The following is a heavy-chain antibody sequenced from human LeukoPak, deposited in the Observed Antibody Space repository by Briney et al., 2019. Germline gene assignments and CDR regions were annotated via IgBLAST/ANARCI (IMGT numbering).Heavy chain of an antibody. Sequence: GGSLRLSCAASGFTFSSYSMNWVRQAPGKGLEWVSSISSSSSYIYYADSVKGRFTISRDNAKNTLYLQMNRLTVEDTAVYYCGRGMRDYYGLDYWGQGIPVTVSS. D-gene: IGHD3-10*01. CDR3: GRGMRDYYGLDY. CDR2: ISSSSSYI. V-gene: IGHV3-21*01. CDR1: GFTFSSYS. J-gene: IGHJ4*02.